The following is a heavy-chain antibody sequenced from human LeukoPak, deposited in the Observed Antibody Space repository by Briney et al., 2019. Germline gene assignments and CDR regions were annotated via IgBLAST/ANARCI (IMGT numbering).Heavy chain of an antibody. Sequence: QPGGSLRLSCAASGFTVSTNYMSWVRQAPGKGLEWVSVIHSGGNTYYADSVKGRFTVSRDISKNTLYLQMNSLRAEDTAVYYCARHGYTSGWVRYWGQGTLVTVST. CDR1: GFTVSTNY. J-gene: IGHJ4*02. D-gene: IGHD6-19*01. V-gene: IGHV3-53*01. CDR3: ARHGYTSGWVRY. CDR2: IHSGGNT.